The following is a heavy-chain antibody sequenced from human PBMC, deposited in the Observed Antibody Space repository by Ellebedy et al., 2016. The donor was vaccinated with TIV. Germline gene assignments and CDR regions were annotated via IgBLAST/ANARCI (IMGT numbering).Heavy chain of an antibody. CDR1: GYTFTRYG. Sequence: ASVTVSCXASGYTFTRYGTSWVRQAPGQGLEWMGWISAYNGNTNYAQKLQGRVTMTTDTSTSTAYMELRSLRSDDTAVYYCARGTRSGSYYSFGMDVWGQGTTVTVSS. CDR2: ISAYNGNT. V-gene: IGHV1-18*01. D-gene: IGHD1-26*01. J-gene: IGHJ6*02. CDR3: ARGTRSGSYYSFGMDV.